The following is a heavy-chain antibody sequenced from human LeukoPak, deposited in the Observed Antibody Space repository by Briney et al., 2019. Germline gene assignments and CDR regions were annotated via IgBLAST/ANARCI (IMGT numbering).Heavy chain of an antibody. CDR1: GFTFDDYA. Sequence: TGGSLRLSCAASGFTFDDYAMHWVRQAPGKGLEWVSGISWNSGSIGYADSVKGRFTISRDNAKNSLYLQMNSLRAEDTALYYCAKVGYSSSWMYYFDYWGQGTLVTVSS. D-gene: IGHD6-13*01. CDR3: AKVGYSSSWMYYFDY. J-gene: IGHJ4*02. CDR2: ISWNSGSI. V-gene: IGHV3-9*01.